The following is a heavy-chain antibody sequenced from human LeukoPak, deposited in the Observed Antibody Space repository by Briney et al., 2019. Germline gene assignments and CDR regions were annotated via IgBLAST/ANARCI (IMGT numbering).Heavy chain of an antibody. D-gene: IGHD1-26*01. CDR3: ARMGATIYDY. CDR2: IKQDGSEK. CDR1: EFTFFTYW. J-gene: IGHJ4*02. V-gene: IGHV3-7*01. Sequence: GGSLRLSCAASEFTFFTYWMTWVRQAPGKGLEWVANIKQDGSEKYYVDSVKGRFTISRDNAKNSLYLQMNSLRVEDTAVYYCARMGATIYDYWGQGTLVTVSS.